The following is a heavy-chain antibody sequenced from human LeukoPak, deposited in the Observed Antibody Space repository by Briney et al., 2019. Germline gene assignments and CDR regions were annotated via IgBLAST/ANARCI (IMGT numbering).Heavy chain of an antibody. V-gene: IGHV4-34*01. Sequence: ETLSLTCAVYGGSFSGYYWTWIRQPPGKGLEWIGEINHSGSTNYNPSLKSRVTISVDTSKNQFSLKLSSVTAADTAMYYCARYQLLQYYYHGMDVWGQGTTVTVSS. CDR3: ARYQLLQYYYHGMDV. CDR1: GGSFSGYY. CDR2: INHSGST. J-gene: IGHJ6*02. D-gene: IGHD2-2*01.